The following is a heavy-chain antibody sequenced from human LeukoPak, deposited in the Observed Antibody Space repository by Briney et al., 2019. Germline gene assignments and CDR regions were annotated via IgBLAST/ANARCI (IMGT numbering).Heavy chain of an antibody. V-gene: IGHV3-23*01. CDR1: GFSFGDSD. D-gene: IGHD1-1*01. CDR2: INYLGHFT. J-gene: IGHJ4*02. CDR3: AKDPNWEGGY. Sequence: QPGGSLRLSCAASGFSFGDSDMHWFRQAPGEGPQWVANINYLGHFTSYADSVKGRFTIARDNSKNMLFLQMDGLRVEDTALYYCAKDPNWEGGYWGQGILVTVSS.